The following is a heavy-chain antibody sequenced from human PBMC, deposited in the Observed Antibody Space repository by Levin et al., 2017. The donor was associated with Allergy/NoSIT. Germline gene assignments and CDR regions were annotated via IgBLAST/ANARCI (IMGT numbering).Heavy chain of an antibody. CDR2: IYYSGST. V-gene: IGHV4-61*01. CDR1: GGSVSSGSYY. J-gene: IGHJ4*02. CDR3: ARGVDYPPLDLDY. D-gene: IGHD3-16*02. Sequence: SETLSLTCTVSGGSVSSGSYYWSWIRQPPGKGLEWIGYIYYSGSTNYNPSLKSRVTISVDTSKNQFSLKLSSVTAADTAVYYCARGVDYPPLDLDYWGQGTLVTVSS.